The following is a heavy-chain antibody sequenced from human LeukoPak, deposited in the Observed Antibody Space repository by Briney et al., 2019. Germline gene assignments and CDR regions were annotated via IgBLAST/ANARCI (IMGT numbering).Heavy chain of an antibody. V-gene: IGHV4-59*02. J-gene: IGHJ5*02. CDR3: ASFTGSTCFAP. CDR1: GGSVSSYY. Sequence: SQTLSLTCTVSGGSVSSYYWSWIRQPPGKGLEWIGYIYYSGSTNYNPSLKSRVTISVDTSKNQFSLKLSSVTAADTAVYYCASFTGSTCFAPWGQGTLVTVSS. CDR2: IYYSGST. D-gene: IGHD2-2*01.